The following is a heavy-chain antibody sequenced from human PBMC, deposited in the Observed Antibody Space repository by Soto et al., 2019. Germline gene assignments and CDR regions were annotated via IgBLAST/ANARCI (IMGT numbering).Heavy chain of an antibody. D-gene: IGHD3-9*01. CDR1: GFTFSSYG. CDR2: ISYDGSNK. CDR3: AKERDILTGYYPTSQNNWFDP. V-gene: IGHV3-30*18. J-gene: IGHJ5*02. Sequence: PGGSLRLSCAASGFTFSSYGMHWVRQAPGKGLEWVAVISYDGSNKYYADSVKGRFTISRDNSKNTLYLQMNSLRAEDTAVYYCAKERDILTGYYPTSQNNWFDPWGQGTLVTVSS.